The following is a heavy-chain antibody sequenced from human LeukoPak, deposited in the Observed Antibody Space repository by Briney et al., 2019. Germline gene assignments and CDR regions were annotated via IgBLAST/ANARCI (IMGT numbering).Heavy chain of an antibody. J-gene: IGHJ6*02. Sequence: GGSLRLSCAASGFTFSSYAMRWVRQAPGKGLEWVSAISGSGGSTYYADSVKGRFTISRDNAKNSLFLQMNSLRAEDTAVYYCARAGQQWLIDYYYYYGMDVWGQGTTVTVSS. D-gene: IGHD5-18*01. V-gene: IGHV3-23*01. CDR2: ISGSGGST. CDR1: GFTFSSYA. CDR3: ARAGQQWLIDYYYYYGMDV.